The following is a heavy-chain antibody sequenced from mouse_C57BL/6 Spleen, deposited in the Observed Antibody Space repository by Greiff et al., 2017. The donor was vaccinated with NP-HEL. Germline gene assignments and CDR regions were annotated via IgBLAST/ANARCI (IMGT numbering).Heavy chain of an antibody. J-gene: IGHJ4*01. CDR1: GYTFTSYG. CDR2: IYPRSGNT. D-gene: IGHD3-2*02. V-gene: IGHV1-81*01. CDR3: ARMSSGYEYYAMDY. Sequence: VQLQQSGAELARPGASVKLSCKASGYTFTSYGISWVKQRTGQGLEWIGEIYPRSGNTYYNEKFKGKATLTADKSSSTAYMELRSLTSEDSAVYVCARMSSGYEYYAMDYWGQGTSVTVSS.